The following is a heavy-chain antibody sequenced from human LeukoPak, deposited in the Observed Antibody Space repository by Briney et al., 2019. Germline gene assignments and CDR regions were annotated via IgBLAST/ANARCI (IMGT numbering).Heavy chain of an antibody. Sequence: GASVKASCMASVYTFTGYYIYWVRQAPGQGLEWMGWINPNSGCTNYAQKFQGRVTMTRATSISTAYMELSRLRSDDTAVYYCARAPAKFVVVPGGLDYWGQGTLVTVSS. D-gene: IGHD2-2*01. CDR3: ARAPAKFVVVPGGLDY. CDR2: INPNSGCT. CDR1: VYTFTGYY. V-gene: IGHV1-2*02. J-gene: IGHJ4*02.